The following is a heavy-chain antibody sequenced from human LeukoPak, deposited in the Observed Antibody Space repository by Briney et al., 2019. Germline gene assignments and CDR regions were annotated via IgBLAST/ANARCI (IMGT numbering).Heavy chain of an antibody. V-gene: IGHV1-2*02. J-gene: IGHJ5*02. D-gene: IGHD2-21*02. Sequence: ASLKVSCKTSGYTFSGYYIHWVRQAPGQGLEWMGWVNPNSGGTNYAQKFQGRVTMTRDTSISTAYLDLSRLTSDDTAVYYCARGGTICSGGDCYLNWLDPWGQGTPVTVSS. CDR3: ARGGTICSGGDCYLNWLDP. CDR1: GYTFSGYY. CDR2: VNPNSGGT.